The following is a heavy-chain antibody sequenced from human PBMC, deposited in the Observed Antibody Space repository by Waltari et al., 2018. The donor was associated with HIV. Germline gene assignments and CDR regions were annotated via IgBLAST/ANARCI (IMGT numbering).Heavy chain of an antibody. D-gene: IGHD4-17*01. Sequence: QVQLVQSGAEVKKPGSSVKVSCKASGGTFSSYAISWVRQAPGQGLEWMGEIITIVGTANYAQKFQGRVTITADESTSTAYMELSSLRSEDTAVYYCAREATVVKEPTPEFDYWGQGTLVTVSS. CDR3: AREATVVKEPTPEFDY. CDR1: GGTFSSYA. J-gene: IGHJ4*02. V-gene: IGHV1-69*12. CDR2: IITIVGTA.